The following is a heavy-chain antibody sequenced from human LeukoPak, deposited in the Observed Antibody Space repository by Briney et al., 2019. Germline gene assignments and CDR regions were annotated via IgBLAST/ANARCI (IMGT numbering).Heavy chain of an antibody. CDR2: IYYTGTT. J-gene: IGHJ4*02. CDR3: ARGGWRLDY. CDR1: GGSISSYY. Sequence: SETLSLTCTVSGGSISSYYWSWIRQPPGKGLEWIGYIYYTGTTNYNPSLKSRVTISVDTSKNQFSLKLSSVTAADTAAYYCARGGWRLDYWGQGTLVTVSS. V-gene: IGHV4-59*01. D-gene: IGHD2-15*01.